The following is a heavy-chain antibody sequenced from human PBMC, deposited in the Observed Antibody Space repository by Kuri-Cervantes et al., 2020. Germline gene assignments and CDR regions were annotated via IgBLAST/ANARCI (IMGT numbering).Heavy chain of an antibody. CDR1: GGSISSYY. V-gene: IGHV4-34*01. J-gene: IGHJ4*02. D-gene: IGHD2-2*01. Sequence: GSLRLSCTVSGGSISSYYWSWIRQPPGKGLEWIGEINHSGSTNYNPSLKSRVAISVDTSKNQFSLKLSSVTAADTAVYYCARGFHGGAAAATDYFDYWGQGTLVTVSS. CDR2: INHSGST. CDR3: ARGFHGGAAAATDYFDY.